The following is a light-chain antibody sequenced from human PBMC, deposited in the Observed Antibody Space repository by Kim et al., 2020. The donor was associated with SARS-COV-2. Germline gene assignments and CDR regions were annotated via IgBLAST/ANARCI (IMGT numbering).Light chain of an antibody. CDR2: RKN. CDR3: SARSISVSGVV. Sequence: QNATLDCPGHANNVGIRGAAWPRQRRGHRPQLMSCRKNDRPSGISDRFAAAGSGKTPYLTITGVQPEEEADYYCSARSISVSGVVFGGGTKLTVL. J-gene: IGLJ3*02. CDR1: ANNVGIRG. V-gene: IGLV10-54*04.